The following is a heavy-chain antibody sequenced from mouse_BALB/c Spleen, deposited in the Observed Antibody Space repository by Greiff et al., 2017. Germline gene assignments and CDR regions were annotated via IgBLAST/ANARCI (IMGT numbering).Heavy chain of an antibody. V-gene: IGHV2-4-1*01. J-gene: IGHJ4*01. CDR3: ARREPFAGTLGYYAMDY. CDR2: IWSGGST. D-gene: IGHD4-1*01. Sequence: QVQLKESGPGLVQPSQSLSITCTVSGFSLTSYGVHWVRQSPGKGLEWLGVIWSGGSTDYNAAFISRLSISKDNSKSQVFFKMNSLQADDTAIYYCARREPFAGTLGYYAMDYWGQGTSVTVSS. CDR1: GFSLTSYG.